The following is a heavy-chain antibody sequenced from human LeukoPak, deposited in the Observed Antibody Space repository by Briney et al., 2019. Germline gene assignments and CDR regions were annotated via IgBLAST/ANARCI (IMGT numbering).Heavy chain of an antibody. CDR3: AKDTVKVTTIRRVPHYMDV. D-gene: IGHD5-12*01. CDR1: GFTFSNYA. CDR2: LSYDGSNK. J-gene: IGHJ6*03. V-gene: IGHV3-30*04. Sequence: GGSLRLSCAASGFTFSNYAMHWVRQAPGKGLEWVAILSYDGSNKYYADSVKGRFIISRDNSKNTLYLQMNSLRAEDTAVYYCAKDTVKVTTIRRVPHYMDVWGKGTTVTISS.